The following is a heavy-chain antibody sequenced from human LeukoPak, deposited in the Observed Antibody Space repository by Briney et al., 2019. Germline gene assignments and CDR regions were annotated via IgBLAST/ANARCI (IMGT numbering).Heavy chain of an antibody. CDR1: GYTSTGYY. CDR3: ARGPSGLN. CDR2: TNPNSGGT. J-gene: IGHJ4*02. V-gene: IGHV1-2*02. Sequence: ASVRVSCKASGYTSTGYYMHWVRQAPGQGLEWMGWTNPNSGGTNYAQKFQGRVTMTRDTSISTAYMELSSLRSDDTAVYYCARGPSGLNWGQGTLVTVSS. D-gene: IGHD3-10*01.